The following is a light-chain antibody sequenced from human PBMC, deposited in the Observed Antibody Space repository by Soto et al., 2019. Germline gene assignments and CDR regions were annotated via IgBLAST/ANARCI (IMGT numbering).Light chain of an antibody. CDR2: GNN. Sequence: QSVLTQPPSVSGAPGQRVTISCTGSSSNIGSVYDVHWYQQLPGSAPKLLISGNNIRPSGVPDRFSGSKSGTSASLAITGLQAEDEADYYCQSYDISLSGFVVFGGGTKLTVL. J-gene: IGLJ2*01. CDR3: QSYDISLSGFVV. V-gene: IGLV1-40*01. CDR1: SSNIGSVYD.